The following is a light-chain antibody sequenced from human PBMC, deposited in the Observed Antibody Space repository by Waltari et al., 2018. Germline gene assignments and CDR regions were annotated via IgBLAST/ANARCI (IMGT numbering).Light chain of an antibody. CDR1: SSDVGGSKY. V-gene: IGLV2-14*01. Sequence: QSALTQPASVSGSPGQSITISCTGTSSDVGGSKYVSWYQQHPGKAPKLMIYEVSNRPSWISNRFSGSKSGNTASLTISGLQAEDESDYYCSSSTTGVVVFGGGTKLTVL. J-gene: IGLJ2*01. CDR3: SSSTTGVVV. CDR2: EVS.